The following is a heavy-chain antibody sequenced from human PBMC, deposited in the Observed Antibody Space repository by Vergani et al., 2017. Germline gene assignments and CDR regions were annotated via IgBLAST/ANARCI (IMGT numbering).Heavy chain of an antibody. CDR1: GFTVSSNY. D-gene: IGHD1-26*01. CDR3: AREGWELLRAFDI. J-gene: IGHJ3*02. Sequence: EVQLVETGGGLIQPGGSLRLSCAASGFTVSSNYMSWVRQAQGKGLEWVSVIYSGGSTYYADSVKGRFTISRDNSKNTLYLQMNSLRAEDTALYCCAREGWELLRAFDIWGQGTMVTVSS. CDR2: IYSGGST. V-gene: IGHV3-53*02.